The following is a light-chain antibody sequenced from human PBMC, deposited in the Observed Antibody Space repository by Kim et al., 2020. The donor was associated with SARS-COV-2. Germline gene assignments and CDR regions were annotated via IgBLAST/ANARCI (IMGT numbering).Light chain of an antibody. Sequence: QSALTQPASVSGSPGKSITISCTGTSSDVGGYNYVSWYQQHPGKAPKLMIYDVSKRPSGVSNRFSGSKSGNTASLTISGLQAEDEADYYCSSYTSSSTYVVFGGGTQLTVL. CDR1: SSDVGGYNY. CDR3: SSYTSSSTYVV. CDR2: DVS. J-gene: IGLJ2*01. V-gene: IGLV2-14*01.